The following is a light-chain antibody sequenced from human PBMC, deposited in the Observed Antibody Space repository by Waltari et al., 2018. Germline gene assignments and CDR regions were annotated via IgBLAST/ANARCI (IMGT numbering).Light chain of an antibody. CDR3: QQYYTSPYT. V-gene: IGKV4-1*01. CDR1: QSVLYSSNNKKY. CDR2: WAS. J-gene: IGKJ2*01. Sequence: DIVMTQSPDSLAVSLGERATINCKSSQSVLYSSNNKKYLAWYQQKPGQPPKRLIYWASTRESGVPDRFSGSGSGTDFTLSISSLQAEDVAVYYCQQYYTSPYTFGQGTKLEIK.